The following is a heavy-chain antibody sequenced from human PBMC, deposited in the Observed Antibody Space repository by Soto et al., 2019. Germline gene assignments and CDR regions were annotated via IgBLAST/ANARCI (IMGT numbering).Heavy chain of an antibody. CDR1: GFTFSSYA. Sequence: GGSLRLSCAASGFTFSSYAMSWVRQAPGKGLEWVSAISGSGGSTYYADSVKGRFTISRDNSKNTLYLQMNSLRAEDTAVYYCARAIITMVRGFYMDVWGKGTTVTVSS. CDR3: ARAIITMVRGFYMDV. J-gene: IGHJ6*03. D-gene: IGHD3-10*01. V-gene: IGHV3-23*01. CDR2: ISGSGGST.